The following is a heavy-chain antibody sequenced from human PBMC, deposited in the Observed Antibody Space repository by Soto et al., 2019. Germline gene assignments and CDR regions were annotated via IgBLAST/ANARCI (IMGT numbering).Heavy chain of an antibody. V-gene: IGHV1-18*01. J-gene: IGHJ3*01. CDR1: GYTFTNYG. Sequence: QVQLVQSGAEVKKPGASVKVSCKASGYTFTNYGISWVRQAPGQGLEWMGWISAYTGNTNYATKLQGRVTMTTDTSTSTAYMELRSLTSDDTAVYYCARVSWELLRDALDVWGQGTMVTVSS. CDR3: ARVSWELLRDALDV. D-gene: IGHD1-26*01. CDR2: ISAYTGNT.